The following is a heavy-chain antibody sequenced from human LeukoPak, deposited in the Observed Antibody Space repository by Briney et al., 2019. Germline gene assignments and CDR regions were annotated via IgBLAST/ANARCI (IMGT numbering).Heavy chain of an antibody. CDR3: ARGLYYYDSSGYSDAFDI. V-gene: IGHV4-59*01. Sequence: SETLSLTCTVSGGSISSYYWSWIRQTPGEGLEWIGYIYYSGSTNYNPSLKSRVTISVDTSKNQFSLKLSSVTAADTAVYYCARGLYYYDSSGYSDAFDIWGQGTMVTVSS. J-gene: IGHJ3*02. D-gene: IGHD3-22*01. CDR2: IYYSGST. CDR1: GGSISSYY.